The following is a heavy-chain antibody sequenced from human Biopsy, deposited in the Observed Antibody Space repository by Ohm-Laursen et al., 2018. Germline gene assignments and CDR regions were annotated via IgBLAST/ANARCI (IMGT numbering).Heavy chain of an antibody. D-gene: IGHD5-12*01. CDR2: INQSGST. V-gene: IGHV4-34*01. J-gene: IGHJ6*02. CDR1: GESSSGYF. CDR3: ARGSGYFKLDV. Sequence: SDTLSLTCAVNGESSSGYFWNWIRQPPGKGLEWIGEINQSGSTKYNPSLKRRATLSGDSSNSQFSLRLTSMTAADTAIYYCARGSGYFKLDVWGQGTTVTVSS.